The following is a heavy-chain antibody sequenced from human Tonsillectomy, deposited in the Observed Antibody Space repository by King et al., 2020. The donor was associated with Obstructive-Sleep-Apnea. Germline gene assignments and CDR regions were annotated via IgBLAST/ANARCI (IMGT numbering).Heavy chain of an antibody. D-gene: IGHD1-26*01. Sequence: VQLVESGGGLVQSGGSLRLSCAASGFTFSLFAMNWVRQAPGKGLDYISAISSNGNRTYYAHSVKGRFTISRDNSKNTLYLQMGSLRTEEMAVYYCTKGANRGSRAWGQGTLVTVSS. CDR3: TKGANRGSRA. J-gene: IGHJ4*02. V-gene: IGHV3-64*01. CDR1: GFTFSLFA. CDR2: ISSNGNRT.